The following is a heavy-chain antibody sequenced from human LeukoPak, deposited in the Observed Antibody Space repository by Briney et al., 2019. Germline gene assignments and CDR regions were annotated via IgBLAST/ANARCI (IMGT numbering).Heavy chain of an antibody. D-gene: IGHD3-9*01. CDR3: ARVQDILTGYYWFDP. V-gene: IGHV4-31*03. CDR2: IYYSGST. J-gene: IGHJ5*02. Sequence: SETLSLTCTVSGGSISSGGYYWSWIRQHPGKGLEWIGYIYYSGSTYYNPSLKSRVTISVDTSKSQFSLKLSSVTAADTAVYYCARVQDILTGYYWFDPWGQGTLVTVSS. CDR1: GGSISSGGYY.